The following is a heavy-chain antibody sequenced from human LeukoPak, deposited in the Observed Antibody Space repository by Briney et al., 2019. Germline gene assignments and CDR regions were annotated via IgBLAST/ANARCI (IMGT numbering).Heavy chain of an antibody. CDR1: GGTYSSYA. Sequence: WVTVSCKASGGTYSSYAISWVRQPPAQGLEGMGGIISIFCTANYAQKFQGRVTITADKSTSTAYMELSSLRSEDTAVYYCARDRGSQIISSASWSLGYWGQGTLVTVSS. CDR2: IISIFCTA. CDR3: ARDRGSQIISSASWSLGY. D-gene: IGHD2-2*01. J-gene: IGHJ4*02. V-gene: IGHV1-69*06.